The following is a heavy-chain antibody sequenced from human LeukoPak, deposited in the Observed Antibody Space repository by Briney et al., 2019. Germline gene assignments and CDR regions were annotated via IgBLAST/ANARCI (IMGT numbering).Heavy chain of an antibody. V-gene: IGHV3-49*04. CDR1: GFTFGDYA. J-gene: IGHJ4*02. D-gene: IGHD2-8*01. CDR3: AGQDGVDY. Sequence: GGSLRLSCTTSGFTFGDYAMNWVRQAPGKGLEWVGFIRTKTYGGTTEYAPSVKGRFTISRDDSKSIAYLQMNSLKTEDTAVYYCAGQDGVDYWGQGTPVTVSS. CDR2: IRTKTYGGTT.